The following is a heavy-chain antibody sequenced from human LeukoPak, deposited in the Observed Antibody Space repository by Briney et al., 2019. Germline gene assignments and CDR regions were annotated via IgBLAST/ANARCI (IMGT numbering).Heavy chain of an antibody. CDR1: GFTFSSYS. CDR3: AKIYYDSSGYLSHFDY. V-gene: IGHV3-21*04. J-gene: IGHJ4*02. D-gene: IGHD3-22*01. Sequence: GGSLRLSCAASGFTFSSYSMNWVRQAPGKGRDWASSITSSGRYIYYADSVKGRFTISRDNSENSLYLQMDSLTAEDTAVYYCAKIYYDSSGYLSHFDYWGQGTLVTVSS. CDR2: ITSSGRYI.